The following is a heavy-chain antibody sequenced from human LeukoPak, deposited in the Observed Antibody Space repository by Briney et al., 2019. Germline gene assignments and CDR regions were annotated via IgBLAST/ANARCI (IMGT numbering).Heavy chain of an antibody. CDR3: ARRGGADCSGGSCYPSPYYYYGMDV. Sequence: GESLKISCKGSGYSFTSYWIGWVRQMPGKGLEWMGIIYPGDSDTRYSPSFQGQVTISADKSISTAYLQWSSLKASDTAMYYCARRGGADCSGGSCYPSPYYYYGMDVWGEGTTVTVSS. D-gene: IGHD2-15*01. CDR1: GYSFTSYW. V-gene: IGHV5-51*01. J-gene: IGHJ6*04. CDR2: IYPGDSDT.